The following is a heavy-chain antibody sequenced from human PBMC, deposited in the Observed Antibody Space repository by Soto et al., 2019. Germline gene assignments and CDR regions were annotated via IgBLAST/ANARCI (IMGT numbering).Heavy chain of an antibody. CDR1: GFTFTSSA. V-gene: IGHV1-58*02. D-gene: IGHD2-2*01. Sequence: ASVKVSCKASGFTFTSSAMQWVRQARGQRLEWKGWIVVGSGKTNYSLSFQGQVTISVDKSISTAYLQWGSLKASDTSMYYCVRQRGGYCVSVSCSGGYFYGMDVWGQGTTVTAP. CDR2: IVVGSGKT. J-gene: IGHJ6*02. CDR3: VRQRGGYCVSVSCSGGYFYGMDV.